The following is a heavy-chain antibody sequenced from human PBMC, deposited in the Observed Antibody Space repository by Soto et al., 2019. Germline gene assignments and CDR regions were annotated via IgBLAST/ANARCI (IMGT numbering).Heavy chain of an antibody. CDR3: ARDRLLRFLEWSHMDV. Sequence: PGGSLRLSCAASGFTFSSYWMSWVRQAPGKGLEWVANIKQDGSEKYYVDSVKGRFTISRDNAKNSLYLQMNSLRAEDTAVYYCARDRLLRFLEWSHMDVWGQGTTVTVSS. J-gene: IGHJ6*02. V-gene: IGHV3-7*05. D-gene: IGHD3-3*01. CDR1: GFTFSSYW. CDR2: IKQDGSEK.